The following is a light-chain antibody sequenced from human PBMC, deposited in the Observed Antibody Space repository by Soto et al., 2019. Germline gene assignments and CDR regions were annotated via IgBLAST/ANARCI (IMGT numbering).Light chain of an antibody. CDR1: QTISSW. J-gene: IGKJ1*01. V-gene: IGKV1-5*03. CDR3: QHYNSYSEA. CDR2: KAS. Sequence: DIQMTQSPSTLSGSVGDIVIITCRASQTISSWLALYQQKPGKAPKLLIYKASTLKSGVPSRFSGSGSGTEFTLTISSLQPDDFATYYCQHYNSYSEAFGQGTKVDIK.